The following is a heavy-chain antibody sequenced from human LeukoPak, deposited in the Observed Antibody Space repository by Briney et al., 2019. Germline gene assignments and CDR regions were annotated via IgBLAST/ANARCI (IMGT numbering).Heavy chain of an antibody. D-gene: IGHD3-10*01. CDR2: ISAYNGHA. J-gene: IGHJ6*02. CDR3: ARVFEYGFADLLITQYGMDV. V-gene: IGHV1-18*01. Sequence: EASVKVSCKASGYTFPNYHIGWVRRAPGPGLEWMGWISAYNGHAEYAQSLQGRVTTTTDTSTTTVYMELRSLRSDDTAVYYCARVFEYGFADLLITQYGMDVWGQGTTVTVSS. CDR1: GYTFPNYH.